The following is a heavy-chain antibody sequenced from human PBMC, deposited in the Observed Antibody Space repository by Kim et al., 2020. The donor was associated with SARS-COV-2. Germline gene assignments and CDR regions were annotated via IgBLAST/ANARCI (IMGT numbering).Heavy chain of an antibody. CDR3: ARHWRSTTNCVL. Sequence: SETLSLTCSVSGDSVSSGRYYWSWIRQPPGKGLEWLGYIYFIGTAYYNPSLKSRVTISRDTSKNQFSLQLTSVTAADTAVYYCARHWRSTTNCVLWGQGT. V-gene: IGHV4-61*01. J-gene: IGHJ3*01. D-gene: IGHD1-1*01. CDR1: GDSVSSGRYY. CDR2: IYFIGTA.